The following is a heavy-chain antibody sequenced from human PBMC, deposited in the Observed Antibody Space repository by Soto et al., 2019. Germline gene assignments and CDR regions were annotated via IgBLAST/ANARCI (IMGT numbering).Heavy chain of an antibody. CDR2: ISYDGSNN. V-gene: IGHV3-30*18. D-gene: IGHD2-15*01. CDR3: AKDLNHCSGGSCYGMDV. Sequence: QVQLVESGGGVVQPGRSLRLSCAASGFIFSSYGMHWVRQAPGKGLEWVAVISYDGSNNYYADSVKGRITISRDKSKNTLYLQMNSLRAEDTAVYYCAKDLNHCSGGSCYGMDVWGQGTTVTVSS. CDR1: GFIFSSYG. J-gene: IGHJ6*02.